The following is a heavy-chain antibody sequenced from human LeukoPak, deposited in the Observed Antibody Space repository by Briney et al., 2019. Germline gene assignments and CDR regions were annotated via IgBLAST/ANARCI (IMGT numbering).Heavy chain of an antibody. V-gene: IGHV4-59*08. CDR3: ARHGTVAGIAMLDY. J-gene: IGHJ4*02. CDR1: GGSISSYY. Sequence: SETLSLTCTVSGGSISSYYWSWIRQPPGKGLEWIGYIYYSGSTNYNPSLKSRVTISVDTSKNQFSLKLSSVTAADTAVYYCARHGTVAGIAMLDYWGQGTLVTVSS. CDR2: IYYSGST. D-gene: IGHD6-19*01.